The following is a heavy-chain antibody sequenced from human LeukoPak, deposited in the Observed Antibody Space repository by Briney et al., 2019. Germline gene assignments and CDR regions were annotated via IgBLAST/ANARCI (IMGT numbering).Heavy chain of an antibody. D-gene: IGHD3-22*01. CDR1: GGSISSYY. V-gene: IGHV4-59*08. CDR3: ARSDAPNYDSSGYYSLAFDY. J-gene: IGHJ4*02. CDR2: IYYSGST. Sequence: SETLSLTCTVSGGSISSYYWSWIRQPPGKGLEWIGYIYYSGSTNYNPSLKSRVTIPVDTSKNQFSLKLSSVTAADTAVYYCARSDAPNYDSSGYYSLAFDYWGQGTLVTVSS.